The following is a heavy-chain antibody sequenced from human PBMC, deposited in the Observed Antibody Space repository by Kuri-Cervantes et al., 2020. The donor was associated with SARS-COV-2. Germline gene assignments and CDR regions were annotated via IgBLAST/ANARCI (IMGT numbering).Heavy chain of an antibody. CDR1: GGSISSSSYY. D-gene: IGHD1-26*01. CDR2: IYHSGST. CDR3: ARDLVGATGRWFDP. Sequence: SETLSLTCTVSGGSISSSSYYLGWIRQPPGKGLEWIGSIYHSGSTYYNPSLKSRVTISVDRSKNQFSLKLSSVTAADTAVYYCARDLVGATGRWFDPWGQGTLVTVSS. V-gene: IGHV4-39*07. J-gene: IGHJ5*02.